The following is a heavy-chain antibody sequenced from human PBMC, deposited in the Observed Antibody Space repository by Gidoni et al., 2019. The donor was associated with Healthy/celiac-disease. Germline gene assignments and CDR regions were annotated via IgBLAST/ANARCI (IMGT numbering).Heavy chain of an antibody. D-gene: IGHD6-19*01. Sequence: QVQLQQWGAGLLKPSETLSLTCAVYGGSFSGYYWSWIRQPPGKGLEWIGEINHSGSTNYNPSLKSRVTISVDTSKNQFSLKLSSVTAADTAVYYCARGDGSGWLVYFDYWGQGTLVTVSS. CDR1: GGSFSGYY. CDR2: INHSGST. CDR3: ARGDGSGWLVYFDY. V-gene: IGHV4-34*01. J-gene: IGHJ4*02.